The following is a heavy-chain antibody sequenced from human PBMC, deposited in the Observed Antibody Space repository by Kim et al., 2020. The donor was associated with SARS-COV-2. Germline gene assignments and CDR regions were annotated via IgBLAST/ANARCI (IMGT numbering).Heavy chain of an antibody. D-gene: IGHD3-10*01. Sequence: GGSLRLSCAASGFTVSSNYMSWVRQAPGKGLEWVSVIYSGGSTYYADSVKGRFTISRDNPKNTLYLQMNSLRAEDTAVYYCARVALWFGSNWFDPWGQGTLVTVSS. V-gene: IGHV3-53*01. CDR3: ARVALWFGSNWFDP. J-gene: IGHJ5*02. CDR1: GFTVSSNY. CDR2: IYSGGST.